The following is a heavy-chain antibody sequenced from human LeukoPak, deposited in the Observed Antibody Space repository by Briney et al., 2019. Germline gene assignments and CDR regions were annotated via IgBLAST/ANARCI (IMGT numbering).Heavy chain of an antibody. CDR2: IYSGGST. Sequence: GGSLRLSCAASGFTVSSNYMSWVRQAPGKGLEWVSVIYSGGSTYYADSVKGRFTISRDNSKNTLYLQMNSLRAEDTAVYYCARDQMSYWYFDLWGRGTLVTVSS. J-gene: IGHJ2*01. V-gene: IGHV3-53*01. CDR3: ARDQMSYWYFDL. CDR1: GFTVSSNY. D-gene: IGHD5-24*01.